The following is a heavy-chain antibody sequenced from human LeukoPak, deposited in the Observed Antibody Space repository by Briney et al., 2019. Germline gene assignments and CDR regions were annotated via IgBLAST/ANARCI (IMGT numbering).Heavy chain of an antibody. V-gene: IGHV1-69*01. CDR3: ASPLPKPTHRTSRLDP. CDR1: GGTFSSYA. D-gene: IGHD1-14*01. Sequence: ASVKVSCKASGGTFSSYAISWVRQAPGQGLEWMGGIIPIFGTANYAQKFQGRVTITADESTSTAYMELSSLRPEDTAVYFCASPLPKPTHRTSRLDPWGQGTLVIVSS. J-gene: IGHJ5*02. CDR2: IIPIFGTA.